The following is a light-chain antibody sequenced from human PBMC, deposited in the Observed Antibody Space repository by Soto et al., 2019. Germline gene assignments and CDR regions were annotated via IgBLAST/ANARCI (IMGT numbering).Light chain of an antibody. CDR2: EVT. Sequence: QSVLTQPASESGSPGQSITISCTGTRSDVGGYDYVSWYQQHPGKAPKLMIYEVTNRPSGVSNRFSGSKSGNTASLTISGLQAEDEADYYCCSFASSSTYVFGTGTKVTVL. CDR3: CSFASSSTYV. J-gene: IGLJ1*01. V-gene: IGLV2-14*01. CDR1: RSDVGGYDY.